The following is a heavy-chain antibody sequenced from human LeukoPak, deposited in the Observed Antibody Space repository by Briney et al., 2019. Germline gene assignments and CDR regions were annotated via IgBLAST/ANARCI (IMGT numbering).Heavy chain of an antibody. D-gene: IGHD2-21*01. V-gene: IGHV1-18*01. J-gene: IGHJ4*02. CDR3: AGIAYCGGDCYATYFAY. CDR1: GYTFTSYG. Sequence: ASVKVSCKASGYTFTSYGISWVRQAPGQGLEWMGWISAYNGNINYAQKLQGRVTMTTDTSTSTAYMELRSLRSDDTAVYYCAGIAYCGGDCYATYFAYWGQGTLVTVSS. CDR2: ISAYNGNI.